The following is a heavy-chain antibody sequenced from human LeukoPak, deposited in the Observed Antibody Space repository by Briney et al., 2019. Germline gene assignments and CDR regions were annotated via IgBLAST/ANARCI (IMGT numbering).Heavy chain of an antibody. CDR1: GYTFTGYY. CDR3: ARDVSGWYFGAFDI. V-gene: IGHV1-2*02. Sequence: ASVKVSCKASGYTFTGYYMHWVRQAPGQGLEWMGWINPNSGGTNYAQKFQGRVTMTRDTSISTAYMELSRLRSDDTAVYYCARDVSGWYFGAFDIWGQGTMVTVSS. CDR2: INPNSGGT. D-gene: IGHD6-19*01. J-gene: IGHJ3*02.